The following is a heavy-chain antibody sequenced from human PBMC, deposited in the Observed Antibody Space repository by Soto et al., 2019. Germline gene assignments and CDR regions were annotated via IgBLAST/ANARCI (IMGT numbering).Heavy chain of an antibody. Sequence: PGGSLRLCCAASGFTFSSYAMSWVRQAPGKGLEWVSAISGSGGSTYYADSVKGRFTISRDNSKNTLYLQMNSLRAEDTAVYYCAKSIAARRPYYYYGMDVWGQGTTVTVSS. J-gene: IGHJ6*02. CDR2: ISGSGGST. D-gene: IGHD6-6*01. CDR1: GFTFSSYA. CDR3: AKSIAARRPYYYYGMDV. V-gene: IGHV3-23*01.